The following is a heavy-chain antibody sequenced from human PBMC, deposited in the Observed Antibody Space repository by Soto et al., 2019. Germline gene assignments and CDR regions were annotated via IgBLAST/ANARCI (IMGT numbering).Heavy chain of an antibody. J-gene: IGHJ4*02. CDR3: ARARSTNYYDSSGYDV. V-gene: IGHV1-69*02. Sequence: QVQLVQSGAAVKKPGSSVKVSCKASGGTFSSYTISWVRQAPGQGLEWMGRIIPILGIANYAQKFQGRVTITADKSTSTAYMELSSLRSEDTAVYYCARARSTNYYDSSGYDVWGQGTLVTVSS. CDR2: IIPILGIA. D-gene: IGHD3-22*01. CDR1: GGTFSSYT.